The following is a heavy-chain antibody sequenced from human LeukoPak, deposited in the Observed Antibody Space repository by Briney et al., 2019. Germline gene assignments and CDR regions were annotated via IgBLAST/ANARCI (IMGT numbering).Heavy chain of an antibody. V-gene: IGHV1-69*05. J-gene: IGHJ4*02. D-gene: IGHD3-3*01. CDR3: ARLDRKKDQPYYDFWSGYYFDY. Sequence: ASVKVSCKASGGTFSSYAISWVRQAPGQGLEWMGGIIPIFGTANYAQKFQGRVTITTDESTSTAYMELSSLRSEDTAVYYCARLDRKKDQPYYDFWSGYYFDYWGQGTLVTVSS. CDR1: GGTFSSYA. CDR2: IIPIFGTA.